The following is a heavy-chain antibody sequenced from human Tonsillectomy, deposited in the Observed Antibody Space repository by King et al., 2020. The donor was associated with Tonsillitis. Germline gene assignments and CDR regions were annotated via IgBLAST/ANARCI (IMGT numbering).Heavy chain of an antibody. D-gene: IGHD4-17*01. J-gene: IGHJ3*02. CDR2: INHSGIT. Sequence: VQLQQWGAGLLKPSETLSLTCAVYGGSFSGYYCSWIRQPPGKGLEWIGEINHSGITNYNPSLKSRVTISVDTSKNQFSLKLSSLTAADTAVYYCARAGVYGDYSRGAFDIWGQGTMVTVSS. V-gene: IGHV4-34*01. CDR1: GGSFSGYY. CDR3: ARAGVYGDYSRGAFDI.